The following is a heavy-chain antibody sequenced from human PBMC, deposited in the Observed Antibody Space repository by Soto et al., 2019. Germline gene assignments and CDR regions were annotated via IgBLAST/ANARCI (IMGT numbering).Heavy chain of an antibody. Sequence: QVQLVQSGAEVKKPGASVKVSCKASGYTFTSYYMHWVRQAPGQGLEWMGIINPSGGSTSYAQKFQGRVTMTRDTSTSTVYMVLSSLRSEDTAVYYCARAQEDIVVVTATLDYWGQGTLVTVSS. CDR1: GYTFTSYY. J-gene: IGHJ4*02. V-gene: IGHV1-46*01. D-gene: IGHD2-21*02. CDR2: INPSGGST. CDR3: ARAQEDIVVVTATLDY.